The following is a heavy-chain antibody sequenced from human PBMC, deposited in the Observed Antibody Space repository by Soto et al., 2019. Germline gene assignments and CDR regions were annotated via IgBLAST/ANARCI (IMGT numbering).Heavy chain of an antibody. Sequence: QVQLVESGGGVVQPGRSLRLSCAASGFTFSSYAMHWVRQAPGKGLEWVAVISYDGSNKYYADSVKGRFTISRDNSKNTLYLQMNSLRAEDTAVYYCARDLRRIVVVVAEHYFDYWGQGTLVTVSS. D-gene: IGHD2-15*01. CDR3: ARDLRRIVVVVAEHYFDY. V-gene: IGHV3-30-3*01. CDR1: GFTFSSYA. CDR2: ISYDGSNK. J-gene: IGHJ4*02.